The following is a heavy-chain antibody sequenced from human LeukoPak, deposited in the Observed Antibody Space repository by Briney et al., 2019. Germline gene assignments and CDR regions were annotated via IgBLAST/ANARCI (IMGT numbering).Heavy chain of an antibody. CDR1: GYSISSGYY. Sequence: SETLSLTCTVSGYSISSGYYWGWIRQPPGKGLEWIGSFYHSGSTYYNPSLKSRVTISVHTSKTQFSLKLTSVTAADTAVYYCARLGPGGHGEFDYWGQGTLVTVSS. V-gene: IGHV4-38-2*02. D-gene: IGHD3-10*01. CDR3: ARLGPGGHGEFDY. J-gene: IGHJ4*02. CDR2: FYHSGST.